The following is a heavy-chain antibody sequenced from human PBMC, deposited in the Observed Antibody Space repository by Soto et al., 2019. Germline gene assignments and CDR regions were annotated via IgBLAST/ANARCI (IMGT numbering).Heavy chain of an antibody. D-gene: IGHD4-17*01. J-gene: IGHJ4*02. Sequence: SETLSLTCAVYGGSFSGYYWSWIRQPPGKGLEWIGEINHSGSTNYNPSLKSRVTISVDTSKNQFSLKLSSVTAADTAVYYCARVGMTTVTDIDYWGQGTLVTVSS. CDR1: GGSFSGYY. CDR3: ARVGMTTVTDIDY. CDR2: INHSGST. V-gene: IGHV4-34*01.